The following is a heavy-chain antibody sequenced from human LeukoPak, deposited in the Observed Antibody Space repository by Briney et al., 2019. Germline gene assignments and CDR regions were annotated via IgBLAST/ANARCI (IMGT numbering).Heavy chain of an antibody. J-gene: IGHJ2*01. CDR1: GGSISSYY. D-gene: IGHD3-10*01. V-gene: IGHV4-59*08. Sequence: PSETLSLTCTVSGGSISSYYWSWIRQPPGKGLEWIGYIYYSGSTNYNPSLKSRVTISVDTSKNQFSLKLSSVTAADTAVYYCARHSTNYYGSGSYSPAYWYFDLWGRGTLVTVSS. CDR3: ARHSTNYYGSGSYSPAYWYFDL. CDR2: IYYSGST.